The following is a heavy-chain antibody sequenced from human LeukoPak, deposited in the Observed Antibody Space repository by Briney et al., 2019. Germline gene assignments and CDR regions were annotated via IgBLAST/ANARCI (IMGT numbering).Heavy chain of an antibody. CDR3: ARGYCSGGSCSNFDY. CDR2: IKGDGTQK. D-gene: IGHD2-15*01. J-gene: IGHJ4*02. CDR1: RFTFNTYW. V-gene: IGHV3-7*01. Sequence: GGSLRLSCAASRFTFNTYWMSWVRQAPGKGLEWVATIKGDGTQKYYVDPVKGRFTISRDNAKNSLYLQMNSLRAEDTAVYYCARGYCSGGSCSNFDYWGQGTLVTVSS.